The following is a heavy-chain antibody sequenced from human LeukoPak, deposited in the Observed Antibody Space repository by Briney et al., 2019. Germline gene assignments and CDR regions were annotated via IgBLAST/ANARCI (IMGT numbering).Heavy chain of an antibody. CDR3: AHLYQSGYFPFDY. CDR2: IYWNDDK. V-gene: IGHV2-5*01. CDR1: GFSLSTSGVG. D-gene: IGHD3-3*01. J-gene: IGHJ4*02. Sequence: SGPPLVNPTQTLTLTCTFFGFSLSTSGVGVGWIRQPPGKALEWHALIYWNDDKRYSPSLQNRLTITKNTSKNQEVLTMTNMDPVDTATYYCAHLYQSGYFPFDYWGQGTLVTVSS.